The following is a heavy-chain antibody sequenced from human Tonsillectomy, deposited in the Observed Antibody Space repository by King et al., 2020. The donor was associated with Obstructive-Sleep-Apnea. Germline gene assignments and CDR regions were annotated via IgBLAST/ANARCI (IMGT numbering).Heavy chain of an antibody. CDR3: ATVAGDY. Sequence: VQLVESGGDLVQPGGSLRLSCAASEFSFSSYWISWVRQAPGKGLEWVANIKQDGNEKEYGDSVKGRFSFSRDNAKNSLYLQMNSLRAEDTAVYYCATVAGDYWGQGTLVTVSS. V-gene: IGHV3-7*03. CDR1: EFSFSSYW. J-gene: IGHJ4*02. D-gene: IGHD6-19*01. CDR2: IKQDGNEK.